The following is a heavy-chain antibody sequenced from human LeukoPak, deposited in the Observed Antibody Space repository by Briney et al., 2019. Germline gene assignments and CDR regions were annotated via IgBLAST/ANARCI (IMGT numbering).Heavy chain of an antibody. CDR2: ISSSSSNI. V-gene: IGHV3-21*01. CDR1: GFTFSSYA. CDR3: ARVEVGY. Sequence: GGSLRLSCAASGFTFSSYAMSWVRQAPGKGLEWVSSISSSSSNIYYADSVKGRFTISRDNAKNSLYLQMNSLRAEDTAVYYCARVEVGYWGQGTLVTVSS. J-gene: IGHJ4*02. D-gene: IGHD3-10*01.